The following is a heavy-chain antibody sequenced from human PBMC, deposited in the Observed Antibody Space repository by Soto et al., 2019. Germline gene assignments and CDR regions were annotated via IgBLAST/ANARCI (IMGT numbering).Heavy chain of an antibody. V-gene: IGHV3-23*01. D-gene: IGHD5-12*01. CDR1: GFTFSNYA. CDR3: AKDQPIGVRYSASWYDS. CDR2: ISASGGTT. J-gene: IGHJ5*01. Sequence: GGSLRLSCAASGFTFSNYAMTWVRQAPGKGLEWVSGISASGGTTYYADSVKGRFTISRDNSKNTQYLQMNSLRAEDTAIYYCAKDQPIGVRYSASWYDSWGQGTLVTVSS.